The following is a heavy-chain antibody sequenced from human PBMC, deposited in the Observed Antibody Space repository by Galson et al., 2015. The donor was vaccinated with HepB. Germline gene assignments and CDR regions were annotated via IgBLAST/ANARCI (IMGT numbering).Heavy chain of an antibody. V-gene: IGHV3-21*01. J-gene: IGHJ4*02. CDR2: ISSSSSYI. CDR3: ARELFLEWLAPFDY. CDR1: GFTFSSYS. Sequence: SLRLSCAASGFTFSSYSMNWVRQAPGKGPEWVSSISSSSSYIYYADSVKGRFTISRDNAKNSLYLQMNSLRAEDTAVYYCARELFLEWLAPFDYWGQGTLVTVSS. D-gene: IGHD3-3*01.